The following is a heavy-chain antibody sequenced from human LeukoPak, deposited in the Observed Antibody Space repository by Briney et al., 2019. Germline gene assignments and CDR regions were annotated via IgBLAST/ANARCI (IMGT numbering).Heavy chain of an antibody. V-gene: IGHV3-30-3*01. J-gene: IGHJ4*02. D-gene: IGHD1-1*01. CDR3: ARAGPNDHRFDY. CDR2: ISYHGTSK. Sequence: GGSLRLSCAASEFMLTNYAMHWVRQAPGKGLEWVAVISYHGTSKYYADSVKGRFTISRDISRNTLYPQMDSLRAEDTAVYYCARAGPNDHRFDYWGQGTLVTVSS. CDR1: EFMLTNYA.